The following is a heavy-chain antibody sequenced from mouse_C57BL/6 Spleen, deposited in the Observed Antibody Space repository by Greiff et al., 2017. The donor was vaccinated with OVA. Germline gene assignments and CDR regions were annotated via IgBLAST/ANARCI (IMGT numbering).Heavy chain of an antibody. CDR2: ISYDGSN. Sequence: EVKLVESGPGLVKPSQSLSLTCSVTGYSITSGYYWNWIRQFPGNKLEWMGYISYDGSNNYNPSLKNRISITRDTSKNQFFLKLNSVTTEDTATYYCARGYYDYDVDYWGQGTTLTVSS. D-gene: IGHD2-4*01. J-gene: IGHJ2*01. CDR1: GYSITSGYY. CDR3: ARGYYDYDVDY. V-gene: IGHV3-6*01.